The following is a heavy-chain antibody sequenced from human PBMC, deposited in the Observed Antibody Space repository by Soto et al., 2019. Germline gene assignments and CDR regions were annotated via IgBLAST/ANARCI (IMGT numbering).Heavy chain of an antibody. D-gene: IGHD3-9*01. V-gene: IGHV3-21*01. CDR2: ISSSSSYI. Sequence: GGSLRLSCAASGFTFSSYSMNWVRQAPGKGLEWVSSISSSSSYIYYADSVKGRFTISRDNAKNSLYLQMNSLRAEDTAVYYCARVTLTNYYYYMDVWGKGTTVTVS. J-gene: IGHJ6*03. CDR3: ARVTLTNYYYYMDV. CDR1: GFTFSSYS.